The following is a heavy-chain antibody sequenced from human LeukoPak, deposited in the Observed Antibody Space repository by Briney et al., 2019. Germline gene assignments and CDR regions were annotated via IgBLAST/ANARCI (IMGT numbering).Heavy chain of an antibody. CDR3: ARGSEDTATSTGAYPFDY. Sequence: SETLSLTCTVSSGSISTSNYYWGWVRQPPGKALEWIGNIFYSGSTYYSPSLKSRVTISLDTSRNQFSLKLSSVTAADTAVYYCARGSEDTATSTGAYPFDYWGQGTLVTVSS. V-gene: IGHV4-39*07. D-gene: IGHD5-18*01. J-gene: IGHJ4*02. CDR2: IFYSGST. CDR1: SGSISTSNYY.